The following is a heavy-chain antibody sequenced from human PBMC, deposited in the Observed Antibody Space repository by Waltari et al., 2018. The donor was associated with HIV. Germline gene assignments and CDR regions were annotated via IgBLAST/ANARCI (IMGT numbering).Heavy chain of an antibody. V-gene: IGHV5-10-1*01. CDR3: ARQHDYSNTSGYYYYGMDD. CDR1: GYSFTSYW. J-gene: IGHJ6*02. D-gene: IGHD4-4*01. Sequence: EVQLVQSGAEVKKPGESLRISCKGSGYSFTSYWISWVRQMPGNGLGGMGGIDPIEDYTSYGRAVLGHGYITADRSISTACLQWSSLKASDNGMYSCARQHDYSNTSGYYYYGMDDWGQGTTVTVSS. CDR2: IDPIEDYT.